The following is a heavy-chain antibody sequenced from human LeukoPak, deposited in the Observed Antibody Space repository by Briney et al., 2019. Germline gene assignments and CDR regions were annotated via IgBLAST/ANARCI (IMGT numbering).Heavy chain of an antibody. Sequence: GGSLRLSCAASGFTFSSYSMNWVRQAPGEGLEWVSSISSSSSYIYYADSVKGRFTISRDNAKNSLYLQMNSLRAEDTAVYYCARDSAVLVVYAQGGFDYWGQGTLVAVSS. D-gene: IGHD2-8*02. V-gene: IGHV3-21*01. CDR1: GFTFSSYS. CDR3: ARDSAVLVVYAQGGFDY. J-gene: IGHJ4*02. CDR2: ISSSSSYI.